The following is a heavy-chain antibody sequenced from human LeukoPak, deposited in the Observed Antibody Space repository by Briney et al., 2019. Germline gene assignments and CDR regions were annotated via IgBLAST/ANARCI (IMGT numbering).Heavy chain of an antibody. CDR1: GFTFSCYG. V-gene: IGHV3-30*02. CDR2: LRYDGRIK. CDR3: ARGAYYNILTGYRGEILGFDY. J-gene: IGHJ4*02. D-gene: IGHD3-9*01. Sequence: PGGSLRLCCAAPGFTFSCYGMHWGRQAPGKGLEWVAFLRYDGRIKYYADSVKRRFTISRDNSKNTLYLQMNSLRAEDTAVYYCARGAYYNILTGYRGEILGFDYWGQGTLVTVSS.